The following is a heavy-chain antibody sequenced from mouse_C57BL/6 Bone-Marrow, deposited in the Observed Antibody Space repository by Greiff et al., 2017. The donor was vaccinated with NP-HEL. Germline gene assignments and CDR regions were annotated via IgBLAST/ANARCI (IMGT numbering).Heavy chain of an antibody. Sequence: EVQLQQSGPELVKPGASVKISCKASGYTFTDYYMNWVKQSHGKSLEWIGDINPNNGGTSYNQKFKGKATLTVDKSSSTAYMELRSLTSEDSAVYYCARRAYYSDSRVWGTGTTVTVSS. V-gene: IGHV1-26*01. J-gene: IGHJ1*03. CDR2: INPNNGGT. CDR1: GYTFTDYY. CDR3: ARRAYYSDSRV. D-gene: IGHD2-12*01.